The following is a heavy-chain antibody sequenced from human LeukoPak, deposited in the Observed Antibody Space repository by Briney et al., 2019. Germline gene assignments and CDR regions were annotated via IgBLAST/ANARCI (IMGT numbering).Heavy chain of an antibody. CDR2: IYYSGST. D-gene: IGHD6-6*01. CDR3: ARDQSIAARPDDAFDI. CDR1: GGSISSGDYY. Sequence: PSQTLSLTCTVSGGSISSGDYYWSWIRQPPGKGLEWIGYIYYSGSTYYNPSLKSRVTISVDTSKNQFSLKLSSVTAADTAVYYCARDQSIAARPDDAFDIWGQGTMVTVSS. V-gene: IGHV4-30-4*01. J-gene: IGHJ3*02.